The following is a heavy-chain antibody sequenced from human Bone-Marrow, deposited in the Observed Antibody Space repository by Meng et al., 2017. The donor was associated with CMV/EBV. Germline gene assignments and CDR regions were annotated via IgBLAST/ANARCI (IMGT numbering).Heavy chain of an antibody. J-gene: IGHJ4*02. CDR3: AKVTANGVY. CDR2: IRFDGSNK. D-gene: IGHD2-8*01. V-gene: IGHV3-30*02. CDR1: GSTFSSYW. Sequence: GESLKISCVASGSTFSSYWMTWVRQAPGKGLEWVAFIRFDGSNKYYVDSVMGRFTISRDNSKNTLYLQMNSLRAEDTAVYYCAKVTANGVYWGQGTLVTVSS.